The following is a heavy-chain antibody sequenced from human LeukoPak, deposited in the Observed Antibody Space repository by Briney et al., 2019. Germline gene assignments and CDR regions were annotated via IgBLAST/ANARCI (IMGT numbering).Heavy chain of an antibody. Sequence: SETLSLTCTVSGGSISSGDYYWSWIRQPPGKGLEWIGYIYYSGSTYYNPSLKSRVTISVDTSKNQFSLKLSSVTAADTAVYYCARDIDSGSSEFDYWGRETLVTVSS. CDR2: IYYSGST. J-gene: IGHJ4*02. V-gene: IGHV4-30-4*01. CDR3: ARDIDSGSSEFDY. CDR1: GGSISSGDYY. D-gene: IGHD1-26*01.